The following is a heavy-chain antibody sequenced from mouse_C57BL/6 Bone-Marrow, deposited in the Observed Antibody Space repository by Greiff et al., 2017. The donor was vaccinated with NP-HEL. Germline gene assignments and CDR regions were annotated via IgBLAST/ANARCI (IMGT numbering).Heavy chain of an antibody. CDR1: DSEVFPIAY. CDR3: ARGGVYYGSSAWFAY. CDR2: ILPSIGRT. Sequence: VQLVESGSELRSPGSSVKLSCKDFDSEVFPIAYMSWVRQKPGHGFEWIGGILPSIGRTIYGEKFEDKATLDADTLSNTAYLELNSLTSEDSAIYYCARGGVYYGSSAWFAYWGKGTLVTVSA. D-gene: IGHD1-1*01. J-gene: IGHJ3*01. V-gene: IGHV15-2*01.